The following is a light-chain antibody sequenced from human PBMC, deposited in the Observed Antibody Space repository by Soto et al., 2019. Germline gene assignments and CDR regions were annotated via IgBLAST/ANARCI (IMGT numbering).Light chain of an antibody. Sequence: QSALTQPPSASGSLGQSLTISCTGTSSDIGAYIYVSWYQQHPGKAPKNIISEVSRRPSGVPERFSGSKSGNTASLTVSGLQADDEGHYYCCSSSGVTTWIFGGGTKVTVL. V-gene: IGLV2-8*01. CDR2: EVS. J-gene: IGLJ3*02. CDR3: CSSSGVTTWI. CDR1: SSDIGAYIY.